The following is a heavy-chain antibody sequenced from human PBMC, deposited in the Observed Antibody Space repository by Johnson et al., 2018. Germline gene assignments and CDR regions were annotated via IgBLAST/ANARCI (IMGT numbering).Heavy chain of an antibody. D-gene: IGHD3-3*01. CDR2: ITPSRGST. J-gene: IGHJ6*03. CDR3: ARDWHKSFGKAAYPYDYYMDV. CDR1: GYTFTSYY. Sequence: QVQLVESGAEVKKPGASVKVSCKASGYTFTSYYIHWVRQAPGHGLEWMGIITPSRGSTIYAQKFQGRVTMTRDTSTSTVYMEGSSLRSDDTAVYSCARDWHKSFGKAAYPYDYYMDVWGKGTTVTVSS. V-gene: IGHV1-46*01.